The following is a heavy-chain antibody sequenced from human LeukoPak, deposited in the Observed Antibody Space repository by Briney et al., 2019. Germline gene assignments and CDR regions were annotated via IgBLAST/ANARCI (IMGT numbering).Heavy chain of an antibody. CDR1: GGTFSSYT. CDR2: IIPILGIA. V-gene: IGHV1-69*04. Sequence: ASVKVSCKASGGTFSSYTISWVRQAPGQGLEWMGRIIPILGIANYAQKFQGRVTITADKSTSTAYMELSSLRSEDTAVYYCAREDSSGYLHRSGGAFDIWGQGTMVTVSS. J-gene: IGHJ3*02. CDR3: AREDSSGYLHRSGGAFDI. D-gene: IGHD3-22*01.